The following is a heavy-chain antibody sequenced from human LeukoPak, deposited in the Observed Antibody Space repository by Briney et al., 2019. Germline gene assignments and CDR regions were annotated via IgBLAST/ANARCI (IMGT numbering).Heavy chain of an antibody. CDR2: INYSGNT. V-gene: IGHV4-59*08. Sequence: PSETLSLTCTVSGGSISAYYWSWIRQPPGKGLEWIGYINYSGNTNYNPSLKSQVTISVDTSKNQFSLKLSSVTAADTAVYYCASFSWGSGSYNQEAIWSWFDPWGQGTLVIVSS. D-gene: IGHD3-10*01. CDR1: GGSISAYY. J-gene: IGHJ5*02. CDR3: ASFSWGSGSYNQEAIWSWFDP.